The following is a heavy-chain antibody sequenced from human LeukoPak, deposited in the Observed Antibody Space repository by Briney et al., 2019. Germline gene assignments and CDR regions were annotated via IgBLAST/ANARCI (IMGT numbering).Heavy chain of an antibody. CDR1: GYTFTSYD. V-gene: IGHV1-8*03. CDR3: ARGRTAAGELDY. Sequence: ASVKVSCKAFGYTFTSYDINWVRQATGQGLEWMGWMNPNSGNTGYAQKFQGRVTITRNTSISTAYMELSSLRSEDTAVYYCARGRTAAGELDYWGQGTLVTVSS. J-gene: IGHJ4*02. CDR2: MNPNSGNT. D-gene: IGHD6-13*01.